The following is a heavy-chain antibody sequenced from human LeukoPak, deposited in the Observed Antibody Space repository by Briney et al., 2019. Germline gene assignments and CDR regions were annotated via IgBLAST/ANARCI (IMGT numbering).Heavy chain of an antibody. Sequence: PGGSLRLSCAASGFTFSNYAMYWVRQAPGKGLEWVAIISYDGSNKYYADSVKGRFTISRDNSKNTLYLQMNSLRAEDTAVYYCAREGSGSGWYYFDYWGQGTLVTVSS. D-gene: IGHD6-19*01. CDR1: GFTFSNYA. CDR2: ISYDGSNK. CDR3: AREGSGSGWYYFDY. J-gene: IGHJ4*02. V-gene: IGHV3-30*19.